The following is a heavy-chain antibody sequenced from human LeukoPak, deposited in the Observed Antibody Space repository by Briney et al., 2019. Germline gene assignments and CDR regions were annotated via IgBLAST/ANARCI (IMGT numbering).Heavy chain of an antibody. D-gene: IGHD3-22*01. CDR2: INHSGST. J-gene: IGHJ4*02. CDR3: ARGRRIGSGYYYNY. Sequence: RASETLSLTCAVYGGSFSGYYWSWIRQPPGKGLEWIGEINHSGSTNYNPSLKSRVTISVDTSKNQFSLKLSPVTAADTAVYYCARGRRIGSGYYYNYWGQGTLVTVSS. CDR1: GGSFSGYY. V-gene: IGHV4-34*01.